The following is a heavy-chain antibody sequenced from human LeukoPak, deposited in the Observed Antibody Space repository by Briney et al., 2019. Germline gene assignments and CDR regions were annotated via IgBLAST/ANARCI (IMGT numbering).Heavy chain of an antibody. CDR1: GGSISSYY. V-gene: IGHV4-59*08. Sequence: PSETLSLTCTVSGGSISSYYWSWIRQPPGKGLEWIGYIYYSGSTNYNPSLKSRVTISVDTSKNQFSLKLSSVTAADTAVYYCARGVKYYDFWSGYYTSRWFDYWGQGTLVTVSS. D-gene: IGHD3-3*01. CDR2: IYYSGST. CDR3: ARGVKYYDFWSGYYTSRWFDY. J-gene: IGHJ4*02.